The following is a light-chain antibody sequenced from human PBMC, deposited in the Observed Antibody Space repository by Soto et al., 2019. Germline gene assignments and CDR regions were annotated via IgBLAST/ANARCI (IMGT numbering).Light chain of an antibody. V-gene: IGKV1-39*01. J-gene: IGKJ4*01. Sequence: DIQMTQSPSSLSASIGDRVSITCRASQSIDNFVNWYQWRPGKAPKFLIFAASSLQSGVSSRFSGSGSGTDFTLTISSLQPEDFATYYCQQSYSTPPTFGGGTKVDIK. CDR1: QSIDNF. CDR2: AAS. CDR3: QQSYSTPPT.